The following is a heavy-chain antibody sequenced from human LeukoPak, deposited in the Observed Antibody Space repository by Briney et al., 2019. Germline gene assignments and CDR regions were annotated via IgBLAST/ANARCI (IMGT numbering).Heavy chain of an antibody. Sequence: PSQTLSLTCTVSGASFNSDDQYWNWIRQGPGKGLEWIGSIHPSGMLYNNPSLESRVTMSRDTSKNQFSLNLNSVTAADTAVYFCSRGLGSRKLGYWGQGILVTVSS. D-gene: IGHD2-2*01. CDR1: GASFNSDDQY. CDR3: SRGLGSRKLGY. CDR2: IHPSGML. J-gene: IGHJ4*02. V-gene: IGHV4-31*03.